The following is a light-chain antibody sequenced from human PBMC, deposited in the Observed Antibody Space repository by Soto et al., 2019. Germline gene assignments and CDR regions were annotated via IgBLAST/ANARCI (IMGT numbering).Light chain of an antibody. CDR2: DAS. V-gene: IGKV3-20*01. CDR3: QHFSSYPLT. Sequence: SPDRQSVAQGERADLAGSGSQSVSNNYLAWYQQKPGQAPRLLIYDASSRATGIPDRFSGGGSGTDFTLPISRLEREAFAVYYCQHFSSYPLTFGGGTKVDIK. J-gene: IGKJ4*01. CDR1: QSVSNNY.